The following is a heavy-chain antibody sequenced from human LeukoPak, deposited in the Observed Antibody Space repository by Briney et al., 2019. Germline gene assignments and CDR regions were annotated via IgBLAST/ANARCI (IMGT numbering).Heavy chain of an antibody. CDR2: IYGSGVST. CDR3: AKAVAAAANPSLFDY. J-gene: IGHJ4*02. CDR1: GFTFSSYA. Sequence: GGSLRLSCAASGFTFSSYAMSWFRQAPGKGLEWVSAIYGSGVSTYYTDSVKGRFTISRDNSKSTLYLQMNSLRAEDTAVYYCAKAVAAAANPSLFDYWGQGTLVTVSS. V-gene: IGHV3-23*01. D-gene: IGHD6-13*01.